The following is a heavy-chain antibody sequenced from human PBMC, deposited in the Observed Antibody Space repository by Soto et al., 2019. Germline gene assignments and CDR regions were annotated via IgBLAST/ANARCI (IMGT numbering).Heavy chain of an antibody. V-gene: IGHV1-18*04. D-gene: IGHD1-1*01. CDR1: GYTFTSYG. J-gene: IGHJ5*02. CDR3: AGDLDCNDPGGLGWSDP. Sequence: ASVKVSCKASGYTFTSYGISWVRQAPGQGLEWMGWISAYNGNTNYAQKLQGRVTMTTDTSTSTAYMELRSLRSDDTAVYYCAGDLDCNDPGGLGWSDPRGQGTLGPVSP. CDR2: ISAYNGNT.